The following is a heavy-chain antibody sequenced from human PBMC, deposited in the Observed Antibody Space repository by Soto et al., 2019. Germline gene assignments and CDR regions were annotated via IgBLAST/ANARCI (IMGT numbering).Heavy chain of an antibody. J-gene: IGHJ5*02. CDR3: ARDPGVRGGGWFDP. Sequence: EVQLVESGGGLVKPGGSLRLSCAASGFTFSSYSMNWVGQAPGKGLEWVSSISSSSSYIYYADSVKGRFTISRDNAKNSLYLQMNSLRAEDTAVYYCARDPGVRGGGWFDPWGQGTLVTVSS. CDR2: ISSSSSYI. D-gene: IGHD3-10*01. CDR1: GFTFSSYS. V-gene: IGHV3-21*01.